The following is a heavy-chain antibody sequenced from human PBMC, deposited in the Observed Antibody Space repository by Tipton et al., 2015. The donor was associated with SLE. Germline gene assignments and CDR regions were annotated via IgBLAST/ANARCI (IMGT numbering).Heavy chain of an antibody. J-gene: IGHJ4*02. CDR3: ARGLTVAGNDY. CDR2: INPRGGTT. Sequence: QSGPEVKKPGASVKVSCKASGYTFINFYIHWVRQAPGQGLEWMGIINPRGGTTAYAQKFQGRVSMTRDTPASTLYIQLSSLRFEDTAVYYCARGLTVAGNDYWGQGTLVTVSA. CDR1: GYTFINFY. D-gene: IGHD6-19*01. V-gene: IGHV1-46*01.